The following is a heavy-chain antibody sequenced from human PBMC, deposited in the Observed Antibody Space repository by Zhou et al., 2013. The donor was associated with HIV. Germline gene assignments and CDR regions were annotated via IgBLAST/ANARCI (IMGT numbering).Heavy chain of an antibody. J-gene: IGHJ3*01. D-gene: IGHD5-18*01. CDR1: GGTFRSYV. CDR3: ARVHGYTYGKDGAFVC. V-gene: IGHV1-2*02. Sequence: QVQLVQSGAEVKRPGSSVKVSCKASGGTFRSYVISWVRQAPGQGLEWMGWSNPNIGDSDYAQRFRGRVTMATDTSIDTAYMDLNRLTSDDTAIYYCARVHGYTYGKDGAFVCLGPRDSGHRLI. CDR2: SNPNIGDS.